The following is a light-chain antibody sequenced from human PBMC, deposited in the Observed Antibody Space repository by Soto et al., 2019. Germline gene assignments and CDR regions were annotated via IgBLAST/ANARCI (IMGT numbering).Light chain of an antibody. CDR3: QQYNVWPLT. Sequence: EIVMTQSPATLSVSPGERATLSCRASQSVSSNLARYQQKPGQTPKLLIYVASTSATGIPARFSGSGSGTEFTLTISSLQSEDFAVYYCQQYNVWPLTFGGGTKVEFK. J-gene: IGKJ4*01. CDR1: QSVSSN. V-gene: IGKV3-15*01. CDR2: VAS.